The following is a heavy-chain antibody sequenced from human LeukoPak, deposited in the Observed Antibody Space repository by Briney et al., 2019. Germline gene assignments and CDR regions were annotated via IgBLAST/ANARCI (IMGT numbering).Heavy chain of an antibody. D-gene: IGHD4-17*01. CDR1: GYTFTSYD. CDR2: MNPNSGNT. J-gene: IGHJ4*02. CDR3: ARGQFYGDYVNY. V-gene: IGHV1-8*01. Sequence: ASVKVSCKASGYTFTSYDINWVRQATGQGLQWMGWMNPNSGNTGYAQKFQGRVTMTRNTSISTAYMELSCLRSEDTAVYYCARGQFYGDYVNYWGQGTLVTVSS.